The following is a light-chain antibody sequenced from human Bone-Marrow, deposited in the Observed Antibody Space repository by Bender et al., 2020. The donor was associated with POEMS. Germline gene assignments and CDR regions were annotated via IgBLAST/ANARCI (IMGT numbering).Light chain of an antibody. Sequence: QSVLTQPPSVSGAPGQRVTISCTGNSSNIGAGYDVHWYQQFPGAAPNLPLYGKVNRPSGVPDRFSGSRSGSSASLAITCLQTEDEADYYCQSYDTALSGTVFGGGTKLTV. CDR3: QSYDTALSGTV. CDR2: GKV. J-gene: IGLJ2*01. CDR1: SSNIGAGYD. V-gene: IGLV1-40*01.